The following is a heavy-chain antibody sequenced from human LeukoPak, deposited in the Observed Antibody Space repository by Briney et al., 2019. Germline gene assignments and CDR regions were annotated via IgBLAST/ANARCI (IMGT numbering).Heavy chain of an antibody. CDR1: GFTVSSNY. D-gene: IGHD6-19*01. Sequence: GRSLRLSCAASGFTVSSNYMSWVRQAPGKGLEWVSVIYSGGSTYYADSVKGRFTISRDNSKNTLYLQMNSLRAEDTAVYYCARARVAVAGTGFFDYWGQGTLVTVSS. J-gene: IGHJ4*02. CDR3: ARARVAVAGTGFFDY. CDR2: IYSGGST. V-gene: IGHV3-53*01.